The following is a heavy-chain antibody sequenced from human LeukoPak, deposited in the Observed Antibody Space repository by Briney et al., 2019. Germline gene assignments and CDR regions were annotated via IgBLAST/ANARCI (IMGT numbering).Heavy chain of an antibody. V-gene: IGHV3-30-3*01. CDR3: ARDEGYYFDY. CDR1: GFTFSSYA. CDR2: ISFDGSNK. Sequence: GGSLRLSCAASGFTFSSYAMHWVRQAPGKGPEWVAVISFDGSNKYRADSVKGRFTISRDNSKNTLYLQMNSLRAEDTAVYYCARDEGYYFDYWGQGTLVTVSS. J-gene: IGHJ4*02.